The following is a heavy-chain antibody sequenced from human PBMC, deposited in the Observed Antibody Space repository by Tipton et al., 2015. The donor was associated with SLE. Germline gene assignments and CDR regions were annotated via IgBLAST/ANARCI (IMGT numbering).Heavy chain of an antibody. CDR3: ARDRYDILTGYYQNAFDY. V-gene: IGHV3-33*01. D-gene: IGHD3-9*01. Sequence: SLRLSCAASGFTFSSYGMHWVRQAPGKWLGWVAVIWYDGSNKYYADSVKGRFTISRDNSKNTLYLQMNSLRAEDTAVYYCARDRYDILTGYYQNAFDYWGQGTLVTVSS. CDR1: GFTFSSYG. CDR2: IWYDGSNK. J-gene: IGHJ4*02.